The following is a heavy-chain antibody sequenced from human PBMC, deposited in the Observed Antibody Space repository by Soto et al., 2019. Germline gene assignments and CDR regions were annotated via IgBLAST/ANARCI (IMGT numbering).Heavy chain of an antibody. CDR1: GFTFTTYA. J-gene: IGHJ4*02. Sequence: GGSLRLSCAASGFTFTTYAMSWVRQAPGKGLEWVSAISGSGGSTYYADSVKGRFTISRDNSKNTLFLQLNSLRAEDTAIFYCARYCRSTSCYAEFDYWGQGILVTVSS. CDR3: ARYCRSTSCYAEFDY. V-gene: IGHV3-23*01. D-gene: IGHD2-2*01. CDR2: ISGSGGST.